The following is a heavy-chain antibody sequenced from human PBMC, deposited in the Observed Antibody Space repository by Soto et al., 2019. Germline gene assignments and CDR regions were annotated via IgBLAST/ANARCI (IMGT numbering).Heavy chain of an antibody. Sequence: GGSLRLSCAASGFTFSNYAMSWVRQAPGKGLEWVSAISGSGGSTYYADSVKGRLTISRDNSKSTLYLQMNSLRAEDTAVYYRARMRGGYNSDYWGQGTLVTVSS. CDR3: ARMRGGYNSDY. V-gene: IGHV3-23*01. D-gene: IGHD3-22*01. CDR2: ISGSGGST. CDR1: GFTFSNYA. J-gene: IGHJ4*02.